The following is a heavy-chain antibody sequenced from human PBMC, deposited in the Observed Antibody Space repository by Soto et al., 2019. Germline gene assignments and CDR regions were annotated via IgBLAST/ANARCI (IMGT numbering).Heavy chain of an antibody. D-gene: IGHD3-22*01. J-gene: IGHJ6*02. CDR3: ARAYYDSSGYFFYGMDV. CDR1: GYTFTGYY. CDR2: INPNSGGT. Sequence: GASVKVSCKASGYTFTGYYMHWVRQAPGQGLEWMGWINPNSGGTNYAQKFQGWVTMTRDTSISTAYMELSRLRSDDTAVYYCARAYYDSSGYFFYGMDVWGQGTTVTVSS. V-gene: IGHV1-2*04.